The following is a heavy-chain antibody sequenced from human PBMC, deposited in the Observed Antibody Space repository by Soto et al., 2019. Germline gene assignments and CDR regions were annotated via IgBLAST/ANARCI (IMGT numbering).Heavy chain of an antibody. D-gene: IGHD6-13*01. CDR3: ARDNGIAGSFDP. CDR2: ISISSRTI. V-gene: IGHV3-48*02. CDR1: GFTFRSYS. Sequence: AGGTLRLCCAASGFTFRSYSMNWVRQAPGKGLEWVSYISISSRTIYYADSVKGRFTISRDDAKNSLYLQMNSLRDEDTSVYYCARDNGIAGSFDPWGQGTLVTVSS. J-gene: IGHJ5*02.